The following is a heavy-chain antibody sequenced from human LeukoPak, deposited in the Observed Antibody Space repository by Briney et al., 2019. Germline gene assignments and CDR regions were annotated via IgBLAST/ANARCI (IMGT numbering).Heavy chain of an antibody. Sequence: ASVKVSCKASGYTFTSYYMHWVRQAPGQGLEWMGIINPSGGSTSYAQKFQGRVTMTRDTSTSTVYMELSSLRSEDTAVYYCARGLYGSGSYYNYWFDPWGQGTLVTVSS. V-gene: IGHV1-46*01. CDR3: ARGLYGSGSYYNYWFDP. J-gene: IGHJ5*02. CDR2: INPSGGST. D-gene: IGHD3-10*01. CDR1: GYTFTSYY.